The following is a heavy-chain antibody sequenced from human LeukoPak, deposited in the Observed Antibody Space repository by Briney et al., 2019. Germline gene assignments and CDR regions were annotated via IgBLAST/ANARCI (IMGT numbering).Heavy chain of an antibody. J-gene: IGHJ6*02. CDR2: INHSGST. V-gene: IGHV4-34*01. CDR1: GGSFSGYY. D-gene: IGHD6-13*01. CDR3: ARSRHSSSWYYYYGMDV. Sequence: SETLSLTCAGYGGSFSGYYWSWIRQPPGKGLEWIGEINHSGSTNYNPSLKSRVTISVDTSKNQFSLKLSSVTAADTAVYYCARSRHSSSWYYYYGMDVWGQGTTVTVSS.